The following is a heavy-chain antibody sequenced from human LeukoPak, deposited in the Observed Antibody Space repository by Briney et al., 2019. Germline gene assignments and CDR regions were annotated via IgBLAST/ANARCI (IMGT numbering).Heavy chain of an antibody. CDR2: VYYSGST. Sequence: SETLSLTCSVSGGSISSSSYYWGWLRQPPGKGLEWIGDVYYSGSTYYNPSLKSRVTISVDTSKNQFSLKLSSVTAADTAVYYCARRGGYNYGFDYWGQGTLVTVSS. D-gene: IGHD5-18*01. V-gene: IGHV4-39*01. CDR3: ARRGGYNYGFDY. CDR1: GGSISSSSYY. J-gene: IGHJ4*02.